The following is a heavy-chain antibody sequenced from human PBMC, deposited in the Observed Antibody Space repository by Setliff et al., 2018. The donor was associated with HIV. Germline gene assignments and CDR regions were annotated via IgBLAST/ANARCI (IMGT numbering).Heavy chain of an antibody. Sequence: PGESLKISCKGFGYYFPNSWIVWVRQMPGKGLEWMGVIYPGDSDTMYSPVFEGQVTISVDTSINTAYLQWNSLKASDSGIYYCAKSSGSYPPGFDPWGQGTLVTVSS. J-gene: IGHJ5*02. CDR3: AKSSGSYPPGFDP. CDR2: IYPGDSDT. D-gene: IGHD3-16*02. CDR1: GYYFPNSW. V-gene: IGHV5-51*01.